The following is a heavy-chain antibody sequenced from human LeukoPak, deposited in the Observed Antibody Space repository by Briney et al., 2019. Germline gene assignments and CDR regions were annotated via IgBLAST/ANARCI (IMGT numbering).Heavy chain of an antibody. CDR2: IKQDGSEK. CDR1: GFAFSDYW. V-gene: IGHV3-7*01. CDR3: ATATNTLDY. Sequence: GGSLRLSCVASGFAFSDYWMTWVRQAPGQGLEWVANIKQDGSEKNYVDSVRGRLTISRDNAKNSLYLQISSLRAEDTAVYYCATATNTLDYWGQGTLVTVSS. J-gene: IGHJ4*02. D-gene: IGHD2-8*01.